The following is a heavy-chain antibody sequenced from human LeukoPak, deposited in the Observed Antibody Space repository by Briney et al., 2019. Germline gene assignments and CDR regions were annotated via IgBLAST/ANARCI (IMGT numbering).Heavy chain of an antibody. CDR2: VIQDGSEK. Sequence: PGGSLRLSCAASGFTFSSYGMSWVRQAPGKGLEWVANVIQDGSEKYYVDSVKGRFTISRDNAKNSLYLQMNILRAEDTAVYYCARDSPGIMIFGVLTPNGGQGTLVTVSS. J-gene: IGHJ4*02. CDR1: GFTFSSYG. CDR3: ARDSPGIMIFGVLTPN. D-gene: IGHD3/OR15-3a*01. V-gene: IGHV3-7*05.